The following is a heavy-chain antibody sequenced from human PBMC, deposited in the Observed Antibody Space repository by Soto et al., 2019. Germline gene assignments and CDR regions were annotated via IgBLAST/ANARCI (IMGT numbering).Heavy chain of an antibody. CDR1: GYTFTSYY. CDR3: ARLPGEDYYYYGMDV. J-gene: IGHJ6*02. CDR2: INPTGGST. V-gene: IGHV1-46*01. D-gene: IGHD2-21*01. Sequence: QVQLVQSGAEVKKPGASVKVSCKASGYTFTSYYMHWVRQAPGQGLEWMGIINPTGGSTSYAQNFQGRVTRTRDTSTSTVYMELSSLRSEDTAVYYCARLPGEDYYYYGMDVWGQGTTVTFSS.